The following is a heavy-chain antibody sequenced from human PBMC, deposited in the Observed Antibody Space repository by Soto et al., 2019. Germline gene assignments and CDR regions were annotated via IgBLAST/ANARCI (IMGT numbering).Heavy chain of an antibody. V-gene: IGHV4-30-4*01. CDR3: ASTYCTNGVCRTYYFDY. Sequence: QVQLQESGPGLVKPSQTLSLTCTVSGGSISSGDYYWSWIRQPPGKGLEWIGYIYYSGSTYYNPSLKSLVTISVDTSKNQFSLKLSSVTAADTAVYYCASTYCTNGVCRTYYFDYWGQGTLVTVSS. D-gene: IGHD2-8*01. CDR1: GGSISSGDYY. CDR2: IYYSGST. J-gene: IGHJ4*02.